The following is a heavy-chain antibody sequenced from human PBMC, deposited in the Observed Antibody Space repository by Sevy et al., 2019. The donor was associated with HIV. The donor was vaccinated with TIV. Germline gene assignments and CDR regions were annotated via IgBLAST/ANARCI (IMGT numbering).Heavy chain of an antibody. Sequence: SETLSLTCTVSGGSMSSGSYYWSWIRQPAGKGLEWIGRLYTSGSTNYNPALQSRVTMSVDTSKNQFSLKLSSVTAADTAVYYCAGDKGEGYYDSSGYYDAFDIWGQGTMVTVSS. CDR1: GGSMSSGSYY. V-gene: IGHV4-61*02. J-gene: IGHJ3*02. CDR2: LYTSGST. CDR3: AGDKGEGYYDSSGYYDAFDI. D-gene: IGHD3-22*01.